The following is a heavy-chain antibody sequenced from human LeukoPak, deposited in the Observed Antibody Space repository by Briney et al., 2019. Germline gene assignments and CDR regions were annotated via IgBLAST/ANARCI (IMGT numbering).Heavy chain of an antibody. Sequence: GGSLRLSCAASGFTFSSYEMNWVRQAPGKGLEWVSCISSSGSTIYYADSVKGRFTISRDNAKNSLYLQMNSLRAEDTAVYYCAELGITMIGGVWGRGTTVTISS. CDR3: AELGITMIGGV. CDR1: GFTFSSYE. D-gene: IGHD3-10*02. J-gene: IGHJ6*04. V-gene: IGHV3-48*03. CDR2: ISSSGSTI.